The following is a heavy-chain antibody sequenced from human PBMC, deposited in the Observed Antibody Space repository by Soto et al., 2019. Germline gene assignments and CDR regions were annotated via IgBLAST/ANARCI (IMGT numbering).Heavy chain of an antibody. Sequence: SETLALTCSVSGGSINYNSYYWGWIRQPPGKGLEWVGGIFYTGTTYYSPSLKDRVTISVDTSKNSFSLNLTSVTAADTAVYFCARLVVVAPVANAWGQGTLVTVSS. CDR3: ARLVVVAPVANA. CDR2: IFYTGTT. CDR1: GGSINYNSYY. V-gene: IGHV4-39*02. D-gene: IGHD2-2*01. J-gene: IGHJ5*02.